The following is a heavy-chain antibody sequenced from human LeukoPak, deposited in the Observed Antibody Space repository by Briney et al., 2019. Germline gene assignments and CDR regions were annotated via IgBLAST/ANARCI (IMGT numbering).Heavy chain of an antibody. Sequence: GGSLRLSCAASGFIFSSYAMSWVRQAPGKGLEWVSAISGSGGSTYYADSVKGRFTISRDNSKNTLYLQMNSLRAEDTAVYYCAKMGDSSGYYYFDYWGQGTLVTVSS. CDR1: GFIFSSYA. J-gene: IGHJ4*02. D-gene: IGHD3-22*01. V-gene: IGHV3-23*01. CDR3: AKMGDSSGYYYFDY. CDR2: ISGSGGST.